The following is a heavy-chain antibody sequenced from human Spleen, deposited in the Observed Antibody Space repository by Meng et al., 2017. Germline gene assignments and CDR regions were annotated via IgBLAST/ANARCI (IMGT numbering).Heavy chain of an antibody. D-gene: IGHD3-3*01. J-gene: IGHJ6*02. CDR2: INWAGEIT. CDR3: TKDLYDFWSGRSGDYYGLDV. CDR1: GFTFDDYA. V-gene: IGHV3-43D*04. Sequence: GESLKISCAASGFTFDDYAMHWVRQPPGKGLEWVSLINWAGEITYYANSVKGRFTISRDNSKNSLFLQMNSLRAEDTALYYCTKDLYDFWSGRSGDYYGLDVWGQGTMVTVSS.